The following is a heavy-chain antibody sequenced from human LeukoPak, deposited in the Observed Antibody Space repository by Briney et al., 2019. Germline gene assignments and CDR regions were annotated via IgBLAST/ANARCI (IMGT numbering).Heavy chain of an antibody. CDR3: AKDWIPYNRVFDCFDF. CDR1: GFTFSIHA. CDR2: IGGGDA. J-gene: IGHJ4*02. D-gene: IGHD1-1*01. Sequence: GGSLRLSCAGSGFTFSIHAMSWVRQAPGKGLEWVSTIGGGDAYYADSVKGRFTISRDDSQSTVHLQMNSLRAEDTAVYYCAKDWIPYNRVFDCFDFWGQGTLVTVSS. V-gene: IGHV3-23*01.